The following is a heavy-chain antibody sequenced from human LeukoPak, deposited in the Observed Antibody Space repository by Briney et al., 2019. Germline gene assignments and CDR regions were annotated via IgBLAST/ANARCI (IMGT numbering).Heavy chain of an antibody. J-gene: IGHJ3*02. D-gene: IGHD6-13*01. Sequence: SETLSLTCAVYGGSFSGYYWGWIRQPPGKGLEWIGRIYTSGSTNYNPSLKSRVTISVDTSKNQFSLKLSSVTAADTAVYYCASKRSWHDAFDIWGQGTMVTVSS. CDR1: GGSFSGYY. CDR2: IYTSGST. CDR3: ASKRSWHDAFDI. V-gene: IGHV4-59*10.